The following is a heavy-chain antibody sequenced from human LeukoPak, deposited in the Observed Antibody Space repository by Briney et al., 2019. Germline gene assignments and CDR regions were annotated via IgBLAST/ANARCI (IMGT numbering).Heavy chain of an antibody. J-gene: IGHJ4*02. D-gene: IGHD3-16*02. CDR3: AKGKDVWGSYRTEFGF. CDR1: GLTFRSHA. Sequence: GGSLRLSCAASGLTFRSHAMTWVRPAPGKGLEWGSDLSGSGNNTYYADSVKGRFTISRDNSKNTLYLQMNSLRPEDTAVYYCAKGKDVWGSYRTEFGFWGQGTLVAVSS. CDR2: LSGSGNNT. V-gene: IGHV3-23*01.